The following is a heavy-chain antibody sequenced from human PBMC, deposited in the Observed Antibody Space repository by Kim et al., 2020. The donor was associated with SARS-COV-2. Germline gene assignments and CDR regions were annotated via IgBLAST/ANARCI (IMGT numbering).Heavy chain of an antibody. CDR1: GFTFNTYW. CDR3: ARAYYGGNFY. Sequence: VGSLRLSCAASGFTFNTYWMTWVRQAPGKGLEWVASIKQEGSEKYYVDSVKGRFTISRDDAKNSLYLQMNSLRAEDTAVYYCARAYYGGNFYWGQGTLVTVSS. J-gene: IGHJ4*02. V-gene: IGHV3-7*04. CDR2: IKQEGSEK. D-gene: IGHD4-17*01.